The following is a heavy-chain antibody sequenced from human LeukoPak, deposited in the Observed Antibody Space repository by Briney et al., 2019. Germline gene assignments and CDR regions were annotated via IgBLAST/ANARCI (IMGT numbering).Heavy chain of an antibody. J-gene: IGHJ4*02. V-gene: IGHV3-7*01. Sequence: GGSLRLSCAASGFTFSSYWMSWVRQAPGKGLEWVANIKQDGSEKYYVDSVKGRFTISRDNAKNSLYLQMNSLRAEDTAVYYCAKDRAQKYYYDSSGYDNDYWGQGTLVTVSS. CDR1: GFTFSSYW. CDR3: AKDRAQKYYYDSSGYDNDY. D-gene: IGHD3-22*01. CDR2: IKQDGSEK.